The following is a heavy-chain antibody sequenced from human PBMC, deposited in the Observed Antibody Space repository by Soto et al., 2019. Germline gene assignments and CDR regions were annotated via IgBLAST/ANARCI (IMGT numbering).Heavy chain of an antibody. CDR1: GFTFSSYA. CDR3: EKDRYEIADRPALDI. Sequence: GGSLRLSCSASGFTFSSYAMHWVRQAPGKGLEYVSAISSNGGSTYYADSVKGRFTISRDNSKNTLYLQMSSLRAEDTAEYYSEKDRYEIADRPALDIWGQGTMVTVSS. CDR2: ISSNGGST. D-gene: IGHD6-6*01. J-gene: IGHJ3*02. V-gene: IGHV3-64D*06.